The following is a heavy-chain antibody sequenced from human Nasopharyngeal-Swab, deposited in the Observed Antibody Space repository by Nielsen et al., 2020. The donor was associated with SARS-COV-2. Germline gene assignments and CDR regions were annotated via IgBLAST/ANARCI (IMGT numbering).Heavy chain of an antibody. Sequence: SETLSLTCTVSGGSVSSGSYYWSWLRQPPGKGLEWIGYIYYSGSTNYNPSLKSRVTISVDTSKNQFSLKLSSVTAADTAVYYCARVGAAAGRGENYYYYYGMDVWGQGTTVTVSS. CDR2: IYYSGST. CDR1: GGSVSSGSYY. CDR3: ARVGAAAGRGENYYYYYGMDV. D-gene: IGHD6-13*01. J-gene: IGHJ6*02. V-gene: IGHV4-61*01.